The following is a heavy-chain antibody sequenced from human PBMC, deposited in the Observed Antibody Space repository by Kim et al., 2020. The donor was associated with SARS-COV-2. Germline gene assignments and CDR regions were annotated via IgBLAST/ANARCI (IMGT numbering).Heavy chain of an antibody. CDR3: AKVSAALQLTGYYK. V-gene: IGHV3-23*01. D-gene: IGHD3-9*01. CDR2: ISGSGGST. Sequence: GGSLRLSCAASGFTFSSYAMSWVRQAPGKGLEWVSAISGSGGSTYYADSVKGRFTISRDNSKNTLYLQMNSLRAEDTAVYYCAKVSAALQLTGYYKWGQGTLVTVSS. J-gene: IGHJ4*02. CDR1: GFTFSSYA.